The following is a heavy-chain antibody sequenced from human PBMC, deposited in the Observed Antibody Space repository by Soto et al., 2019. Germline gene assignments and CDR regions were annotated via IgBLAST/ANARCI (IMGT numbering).Heavy chain of an antibody. CDR2: ISGSGSTI. V-gene: IGHV3-11*01. J-gene: IGHJ4*02. CDR1: GFTFSDYY. CDR3: ARLGSIAAAGTPDY. Sequence: GGALRLSCAASGFTFSDYYMSWFRQAPGKGLEWVSYISGSGSTIHDADSVKGRFTISRDNAKNSLYLQMNSLRAEDTALYYCARLGSIAAAGTPDYWGQGTLVTVSS. D-gene: IGHD6-13*01.